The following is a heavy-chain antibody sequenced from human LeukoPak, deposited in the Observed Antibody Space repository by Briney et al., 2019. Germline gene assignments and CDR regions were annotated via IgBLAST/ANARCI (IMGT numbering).Heavy chain of an antibody. CDR2: SNPSGGST. D-gene: IGHD2-15*01. Sequence: ASVKVSCKASGHTFTSYYMHWVRQAPGPGLEWMGISNPSGGSTSYAQKFQGRVTMTRDMSTSTVYMELSSLRSEDTAVYYCARDSRYCSGGSCSETGWFDPWGQGTLVTVSS. J-gene: IGHJ5*02. CDR3: ARDSRYCSGGSCSETGWFDP. CDR1: GHTFTSYY. V-gene: IGHV1-46*01.